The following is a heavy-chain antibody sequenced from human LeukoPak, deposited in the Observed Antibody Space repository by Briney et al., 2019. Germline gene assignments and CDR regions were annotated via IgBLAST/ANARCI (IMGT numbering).Heavy chain of an antibody. J-gene: IGHJ4*02. CDR1: GGSFSGYY. V-gene: IGHV4-59*01. CDR3: AAIPNNADYPFDY. CDR2: IYYSGST. Sequence: SETLSLTCAVYGGSFSGYYWGWIRQPPGKGLEWIGYIYYSGSTNYNPSLKSRVTISVDTSKNQFSLKLSSVTAADTAVYYCAAIPNNADYPFDYWGQGTLVTVSS. D-gene: IGHD2-2*02.